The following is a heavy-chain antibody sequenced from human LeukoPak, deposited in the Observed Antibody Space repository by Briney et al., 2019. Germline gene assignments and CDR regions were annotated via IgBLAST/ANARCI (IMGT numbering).Heavy chain of an antibody. Sequence: GGSLRLSCAASGFTFSSFAMSWVRQAPGKGLEWVSVIYSGGTTYYADSVKGRFAISRDNPKNTLYLQMNSLRAEDTAVYYCAGGRNQGGYPFDSWGQGTLVTVSS. D-gene: IGHD1-26*01. V-gene: IGHV3-53*01. CDR1: GFTFSSFA. CDR3: AGGRNQGGYPFDS. CDR2: IYSGGTT. J-gene: IGHJ4*02.